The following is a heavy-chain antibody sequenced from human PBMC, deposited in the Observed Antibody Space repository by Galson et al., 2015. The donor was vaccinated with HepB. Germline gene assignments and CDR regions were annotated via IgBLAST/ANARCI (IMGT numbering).Heavy chain of an antibody. CDR3: AAEYRDDWYFDL. CDR1: GFTFTSSA. D-gene: IGHD5-12*01. Sequence: QSGAEVKKPGESLKISCKASGFTFTSSAVQWVRQARGQRLEWIGWIVVGSGNTNYAQKFQERVTITRDMSTSTAYMELSSLRSEDTAVYYCAAEYRDDWYFDLWGRGTLVTVSS. J-gene: IGHJ2*01. CDR2: IVVGSGNT. V-gene: IGHV1-58*01.